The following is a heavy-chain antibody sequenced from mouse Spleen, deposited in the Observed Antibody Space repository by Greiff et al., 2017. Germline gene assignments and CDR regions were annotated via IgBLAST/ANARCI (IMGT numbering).Heavy chain of an antibody. CDR3: ARLDWDEDYAMDY. V-gene: IGHV1-18*01. D-gene: IGHD4-1*01. CDR2: INPNNGGT. Sequence: EVQLQQSGPELVKPGASVKIPCKASGYTFTDYNMDWVKQSHGKSLEWIGDINPNNGGTNYNQKFKGKATLTVDKSSSTAYMELRSLTSEDTAVYYCARLDWDEDYAMDYWGQGTSVTVSS. CDR1: GYTFTDYN. J-gene: IGHJ4*01.